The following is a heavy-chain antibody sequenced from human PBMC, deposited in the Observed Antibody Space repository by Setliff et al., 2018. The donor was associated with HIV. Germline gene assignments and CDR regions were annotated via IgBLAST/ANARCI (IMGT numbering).Heavy chain of an antibody. CDR1: GGSFSDYS. Sequence: ASVKVSCKASGGSFSDYSISWVRQAPGQAFEWMGGIIPMVSLPNFAQSFLGRLTITANRSTSTAYMELSRLTSEDTAVYYCARGQLKPTGYFFDYWGLGTLVTVSS. J-gene: IGHJ4*02. V-gene: IGHV1-69*10. CDR2: IIPMVSLP. D-gene: IGHD1-1*01. CDR3: ARGQLKPTGYFFDY.